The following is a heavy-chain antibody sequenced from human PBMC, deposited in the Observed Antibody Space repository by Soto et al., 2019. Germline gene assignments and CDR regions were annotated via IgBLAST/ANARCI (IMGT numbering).Heavy chain of an antibody. J-gene: IGHJ4*02. CDR1: GVTMSYGGYS. CDR2: ISHLATT. Sequence: QVRLLDSGSGRVKPSEILFLTCSVSGVTMSYGGYSWSWIRQSPGKGLEWLGYISHLATTCYNPSFISRPSLALDRTRNQSSLRLSSMTAADKAVYSCARGGGYNSFAFWRQGIQVTVSS. V-gene: IGHV4-30-2*06. CDR3: ARGGGYNSFAF. D-gene: IGHD2-15*01.